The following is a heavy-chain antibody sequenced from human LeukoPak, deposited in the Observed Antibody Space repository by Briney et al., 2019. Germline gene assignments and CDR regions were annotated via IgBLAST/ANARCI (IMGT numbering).Heavy chain of an antibody. CDR1: GGSISSSGYY. V-gene: IGHV4-39*01. J-gene: IGHJ4*02. Sequence: SETLSLTCSVSGGSISSSGYYWGWIRQPPGKGLEWIGTIYYSGSTYYNPSLKSRVTISVDTSKNQFSLKLSSVTAADTAVYYCARHTYYYDSSGYYVLYYFDYWGQGTLVTVSS. CDR3: ARHTYYYDSSGYYVLYYFDY. D-gene: IGHD3-22*01. CDR2: IYYSGST.